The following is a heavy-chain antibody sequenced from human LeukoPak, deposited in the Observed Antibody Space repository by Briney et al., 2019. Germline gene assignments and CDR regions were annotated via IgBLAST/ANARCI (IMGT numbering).Heavy chain of an antibody. CDR1: GFTFSSYW. J-gene: IGHJ3*02. CDR3: ARRGGQWLARGVFDI. V-gene: IGHV3-7*01. Sequence: GGSLRLSCAASGFTFSSYWMSWVRQAPGKGLEWVANIKQDGSEKYYVDSVKGRFTISGDNAKNSLYLQMNSLRAEDTAVYYCARRGGQWLARGVFDIWGQGTMVTVSS. CDR2: IKQDGSEK. D-gene: IGHD6-19*01.